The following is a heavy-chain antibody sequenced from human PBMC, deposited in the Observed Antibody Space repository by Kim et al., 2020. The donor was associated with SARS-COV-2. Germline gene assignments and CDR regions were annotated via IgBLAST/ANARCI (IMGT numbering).Heavy chain of an antibody. V-gene: IGHV3-15*01. CDR3: TTEDSTMVRGVIEYYFDY. D-gene: IGHD3-10*01. Sequence: GGSLRLSCAASGFTFSNAWMSWVRQAPGKGLEWVGRIKSKTDGGTTDYAAPVKGRFTISRDDSKNTLYLQMNSLKTEDTAVYYCTTEDSTMVRGVIEYYFDYWGQGTLVTVSS. CDR1: GFTFSNAW. CDR2: IKSKTDGGTT. J-gene: IGHJ4*02.